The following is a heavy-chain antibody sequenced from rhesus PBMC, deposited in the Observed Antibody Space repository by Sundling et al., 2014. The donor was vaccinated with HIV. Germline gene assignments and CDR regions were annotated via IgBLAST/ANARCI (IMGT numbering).Heavy chain of an antibody. V-gene: IGHV4-127*01. J-gene: IGHJ4*01. CDR3: TRVNLDWLLTGYYFDY. CDR2: IFGNIGST. CDR1: GGSISGGYG. D-gene: IGHD3-3*01. Sequence: QVQLQEAGPGLVKPSETLSLTCAVPGGSISGGYGWSWIRQSPGKGLEWIGHIFGNIGSTSYNPSLKSRVSISTDISKNQFSLNLSSVTAADTAVYYCTRVNLDWLLTGYYFDYWGQGVLVTVSS.